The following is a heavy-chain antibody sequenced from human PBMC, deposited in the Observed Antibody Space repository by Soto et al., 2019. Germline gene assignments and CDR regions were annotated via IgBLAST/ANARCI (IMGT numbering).Heavy chain of an antibody. CDR3: ARSRFGSSSDFDY. CDR1: GGSISSYY. CDR2: IYYSGST. V-gene: IGHV4-59*01. D-gene: IGHD6-6*01. J-gene: IGHJ4*02. Sequence: PSETLSLTCTVSGGSISSYYWSWIRQPPGKGLEWIGYIYYSGSTNYNPSLKSRVTISVDTSKNQFSLRLSSVTAADTAVYYCARSRFGSSSDFDYWGQGTLVTVSS.